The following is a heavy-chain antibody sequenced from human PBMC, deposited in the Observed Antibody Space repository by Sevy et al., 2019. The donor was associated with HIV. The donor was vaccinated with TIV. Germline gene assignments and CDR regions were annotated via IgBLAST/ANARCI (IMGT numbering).Heavy chain of an antibody. Sequence: SDTLSLTCTVSDGSITSLYWNWIRQPPGKGLEWIANIYYNSHINYNPSLKSRVTLSLDTSKNQFSLRLSSVTAADTAMYYCAGENAWGRGYSWGQGTLVTVSS. CDR2: IYYNSHI. J-gene: IGHJ4*02. V-gene: IGHV4-59*08. D-gene: IGHD1-26*01. CDR1: DGSITSLY. CDR3: AGENAWGRGYS.